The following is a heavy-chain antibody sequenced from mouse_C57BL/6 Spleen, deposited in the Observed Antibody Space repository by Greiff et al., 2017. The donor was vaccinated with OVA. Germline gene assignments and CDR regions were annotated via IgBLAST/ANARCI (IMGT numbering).Heavy chain of an antibody. V-gene: IGHV1-54*01. D-gene: IGHD1-1*02. CDR1: GYAFTNYL. Sequence: VKLMESGAELVRPGTSVKVSCKASGYAFTNYLIEWVKQRPGQGLEWIGVINPGSGGTNYNEKFKGKATLTADKSSSTAYMQLSSLTSEDSAVYFCARHYGQLGFAYWGQGTLVTVSA. CDR2: INPGSGGT. CDR3: ARHYGQLGFAY. J-gene: IGHJ3*01.